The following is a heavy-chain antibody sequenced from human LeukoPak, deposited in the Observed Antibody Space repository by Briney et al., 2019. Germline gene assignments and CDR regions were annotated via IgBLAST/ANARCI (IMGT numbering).Heavy chain of an antibody. V-gene: IGHV3-23*01. Sequence: TGGSLRLSCAASGFTFSSYSMSWVRQAPGKGLEWVSLITGSGDYTYYADSVKGRFTISRDNSKNTLYLQMNSLRAEDTAVFYCAKEPRHCGGDCFSLLDYWGQGTLVTASS. J-gene: IGHJ4*02. CDR2: ITGSGDYT. CDR3: AKEPRHCGGDCFSLLDY. D-gene: IGHD2-21*02. CDR1: GFTFSSYS.